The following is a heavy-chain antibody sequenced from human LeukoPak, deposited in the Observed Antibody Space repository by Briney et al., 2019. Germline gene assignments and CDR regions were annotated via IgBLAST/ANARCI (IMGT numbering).Heavy chain of an antibody. CDR3: TRDLRVVVAATPYYFDY. J-gene: IGHJ4*02. D-gene: IGHD2-15*01. V-gene: IGHV3-49*03. Sequence: GGSLRLSCTASGFTFGDYAMSWFRQAPGKGLEWVGFIRSKAYGGTTEYAASVKGRFTISRDDSKSIAYLQMNSLKAEDTAVYYCTRDLRVVVAATPYYFDYWGQGTLVTVSS. CDR2: IRSKAYGGTT. CDR1: GFTFGDYA.